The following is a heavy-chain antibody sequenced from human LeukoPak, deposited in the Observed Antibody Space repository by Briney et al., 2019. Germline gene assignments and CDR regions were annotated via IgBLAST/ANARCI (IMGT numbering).Heavy chain of an antibody. Sequence: SETLSLTCTVSGGSISSYYWSWIRQPAGKGLEWIGRIYTSGSTNYNPSLKSRVTMSVDTSKNQFSLKLSSVTAADTAVYYCARDTYYYDSSGYYPNWFEPWGQGTLVTVSS. CDR2: IYTSGST. J-gene: IGHJ5*02. D-gene: IGHD3-22*01. CDR1: GGSISSYY. V-gene: IGHV4-4*07. CDR3: ARDTYYYDSSGYYPNWFEP.